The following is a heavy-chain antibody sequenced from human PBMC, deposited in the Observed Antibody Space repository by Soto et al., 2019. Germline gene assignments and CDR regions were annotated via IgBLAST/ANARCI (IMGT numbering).Heavy chain of an antibody. CDR2: INAGNGNT. D-gene: IGHD3-10*01. J-gene: IGHJ4*02. CDR1: GYTFTSYA. Sequence: ASVQGSCKASGYTFTSYAMHWVRQAPGQRLEWMGWINAGNGNTKYSQKFQGRVTITRDTSASTAYMELSSLRSEDTAVYYCARDLGGAQFDYWGQGTLVTVSS. V-gene: IGHV1-3*01. CDR3: ARDLGGAQFDY.